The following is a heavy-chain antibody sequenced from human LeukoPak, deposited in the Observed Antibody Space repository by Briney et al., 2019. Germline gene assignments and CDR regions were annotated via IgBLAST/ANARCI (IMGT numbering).Heavy chain of an antibody. CDR1: GFTFSSYA. V-gene: IGHV3-30*04. D-gene: IGHD3-10*01. J-gene: IGHJ6*02. CDR3: ARSKTAYGSGSYLHYYNGMDV. CDR2: ISYDGSNK. Sequence: GRSLRLSCAASGFTFSSYAMHWVRQAPGKGLEWVAVISYDGSNKYYADSVKGRFTISRDNSKNTLYLQMNSPRAEDTAVYYCARSKTAYGSGSYLHYYNGMDVWGQGTTVTVSS.